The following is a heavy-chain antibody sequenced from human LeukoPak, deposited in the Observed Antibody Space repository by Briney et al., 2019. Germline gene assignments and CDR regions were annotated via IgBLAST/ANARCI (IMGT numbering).Heavy chain of an antibody. V-gene: IGHV4-39*07. Sequence: SETLSVTCTVSGGSISSSSYYWGWIRQPPGKGLEWIGSIYYSGSTYYSASLKSRVTISLDKSRNQFSLKVASVTAADTAVYYCARYGLLGLTEINGFDIWGQGTKVTVSS. CDR1: GGSISSSSYY. CDR3: ARYGLLGLTEINGFDI. D-gene: IGHD4/OR15-4a*01. CDR2: IYYSGST. J-gene: IGHJ3*02.